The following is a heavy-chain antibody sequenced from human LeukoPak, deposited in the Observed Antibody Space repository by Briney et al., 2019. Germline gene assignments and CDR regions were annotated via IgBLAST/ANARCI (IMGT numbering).Heavy chain of an antibody. V-gene: IGHV1-2*02. Sequence: ASVKVSCKASGYTFTAYYVHWVRQAPGQGLEWMGWINPNTGGTNYAQKFQGRVTMTRDTSITTAYMELSRLRSDVTAVYYCARGPYDRYTAMPYYFDYWGQGTLVTVSS. CDR2: INPNTGGT. D-gene: IGHD2-2*01. CDR1: GYTFTAYY. CDR3: ARGPYDRYTAMPYYFDY. J-gene: IGHJ4*02.